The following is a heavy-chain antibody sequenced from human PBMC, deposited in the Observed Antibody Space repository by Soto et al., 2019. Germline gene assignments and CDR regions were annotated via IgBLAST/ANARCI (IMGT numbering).Heavy chain of an antibody. CDR2: IYYSGST. J-gene: IGHJ4*02. V-gene: IGHV4-31*03. D-gene: IGHD2-21*01. Sequence: QVQLQESGPGLVRSSQTLSLTCTVSGGSISSGGYHWNWIRQHPGKGLEWIGNIYYSGSTYYNPSRKSXXTXSKXTSKNQFSLKLSSVTAADTAVYYCARDVWPYYFDYWGQGTLVTVSS. CDR3: ARDVWPYYFDY. CDR1: GGSISSGGYH.